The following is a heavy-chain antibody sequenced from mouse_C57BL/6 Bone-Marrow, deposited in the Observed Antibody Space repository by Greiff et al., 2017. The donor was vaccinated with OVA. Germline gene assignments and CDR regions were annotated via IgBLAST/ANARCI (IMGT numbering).Heavy chain of an antibody. CDR3: ARSGSNYVALFAY. Sequence: VQLQQSGAELARPWASVKLSCTASGYTFTSYGISWVKQSPGQGLEWIGKIYPRSGNTYYNEKFKGKATLTSDKSSSTAYMELRSLTSEDSAVYFWARSGSNYVALFAYWGQGTLVTVSA. CDR1: GYTFTSYG. D-gene: IGHD2-5*01. J-gene: IGHJ3*01. CDR2: IYPRSGNT. V-gene: IGHV1-81*01.